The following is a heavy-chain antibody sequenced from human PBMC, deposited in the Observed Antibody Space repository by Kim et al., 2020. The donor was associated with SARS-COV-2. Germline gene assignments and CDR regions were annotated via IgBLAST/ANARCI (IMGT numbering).Heavy chain of an antibody. J-gene: IGHJ3*02. D-gene: IGHD1-26*01. Sequence: SVKVSCKASGGTFSSYAISWVRQAPGQGLEWMGGIIPIFGTANYAQKFQGRVTITADESTSTAYMELSSLRSEDTAVYYCARDPNLHVGRAFDIWGQGTMVTVSS. CDR3: ARDPNLHVGRAFDI. V-gene: IGHV1-69*13. CDR1: GGTFSSYA. CDR2: IIPIFGTA.